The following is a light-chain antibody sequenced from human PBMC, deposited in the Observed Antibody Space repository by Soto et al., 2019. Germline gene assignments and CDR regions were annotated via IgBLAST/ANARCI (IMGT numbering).Light chain of an antibody. CDR2: GAS. J-gene: IGKJ1*01. V-gene: IGKV1-39*01. CDR3: LQVYSFPRT. CDR1: QTISTY. Sequence: IEVTQSPSSLAASLGDRVTITCRASQTISTYLHWFQQEPGKAPKLLIYGASSLQSGVPSRFSGSGSGTEFILTINNLQPEDFASYFCLQVYSFPRTFGLGTKVDI.